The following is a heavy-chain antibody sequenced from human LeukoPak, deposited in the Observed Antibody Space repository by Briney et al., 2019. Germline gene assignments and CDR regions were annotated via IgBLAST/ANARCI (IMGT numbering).Heavy chain of an antibody. CDR3: ASLTLRSDAPVDY. CDR2: INHSGST. CDR1: GGSFSGYY. J-gene: IGHJ4*02. V-gene: IGHV4-34*01. D-gene: IGHD2-2*01. Sequence: PSETLSLTCAVYGGSFSGYYWSWIRQPPGKGLEWIGEINHSGSTNYNPSLKSRVTISVDTSKNQFSLKLSSVTAADTAVYYCASLTLRSDAPVDYWGPGTLVTVSS.